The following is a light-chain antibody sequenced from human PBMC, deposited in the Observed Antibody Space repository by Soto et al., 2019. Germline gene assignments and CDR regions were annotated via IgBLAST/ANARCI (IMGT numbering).Light chain of an antibody. CDR2: QNN. CDR1: SSNIGNNF. J-gene: IGLJ1*01. CDR3: GTWDSSLSAGV. V-gene: IGLV1-51*02. Sequence: QSVLTQPPSVSAAPGQKVTISCSGGSSNIGNNFVSWYQQLPGTAPKHLIYQNNKRPSGIPDRFSGSKSGTSATLAITGLQTGDEADYYCGTWDSSLSAGVFGTGTKLTAL.